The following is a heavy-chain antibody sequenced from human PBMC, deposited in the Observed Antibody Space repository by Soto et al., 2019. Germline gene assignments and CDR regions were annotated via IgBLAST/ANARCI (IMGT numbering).Heavy chain of an antibody. V-gene: IGHV1-69*01. Sequence: QLQLEKSGAEVKKPGSSVKVSCKASGGTFSSYTISWVRQAPGQGLEWMGGVTPIFGTADYGQRFQGRVTITADESTNTAYTELSSRRSEDTVVYYCARDHLEVGALDIWGQGKVVTVSS. CDR1: GGTFSSYT. CDR2: VTPIFGTA. CDR3: ARDHLEVGALDI. J-gene: IGHJ3*02.